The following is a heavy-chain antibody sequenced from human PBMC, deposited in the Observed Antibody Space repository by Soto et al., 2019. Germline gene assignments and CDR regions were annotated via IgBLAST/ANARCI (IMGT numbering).Heavy chain of an antibody. Sequence: SETLSLTCAVYGGSFSGYYWSWIRQPPGKGLEWIGEINHSGSTNYNPSLTSRVTISVDTSKNQFSLKLSSVTAADTAVYYCARGDPRYDYVWGSYRYTGFYYFDYWGQGTLVTVSS. CDR2: INHSGST. D-gene: IGHD3-16*02. J-gene: IGHJ4*02. CDR1: GGSFSGYY. V-gene: IGHV4-34*01. CDR3: ARGDPRYDYVWGSYRYTGFYYFDY.